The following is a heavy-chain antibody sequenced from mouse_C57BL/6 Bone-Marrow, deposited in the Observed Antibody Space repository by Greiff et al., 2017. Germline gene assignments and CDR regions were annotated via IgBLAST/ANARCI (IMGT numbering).Heavy chain of an antibody. CDR3: ARGHYYGSSYVTWFAY. D-gene: IGHD1-1*01. V-gene: IGHV1-7*01. J-gene: IGHJ3*01. CDR2: INPSSGYT. CDR1: GYTFTSYW. Sequence: QVQLQQSGAELAKPGASVTLSCKASGYTFTSYWMHWVKQRPGQGLEWIGYINPSSGYTKYNQKFKDKATLTADKSSSTAYMQLSSLTYEDSAVYYCARGHYYGSSYVTWFAYWGQGTLVTVSA.